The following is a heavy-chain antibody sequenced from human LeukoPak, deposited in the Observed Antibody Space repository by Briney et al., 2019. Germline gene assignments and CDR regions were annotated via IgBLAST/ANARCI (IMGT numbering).Heavy chain of an antibody. CDR2: ISGSGDST. J-gene: IGHJ5*02. Sequence: GGSLRLSCAASGFTFSSNAMSWVRQAPGKGLEWVSAISGSGDSTFYADSVKGRFTTSRDTSKNTLYLQINSLRVEDTAVYYCIVFGDSNHWGQGTLVTVSS. CDR3: IVFGDSNH. D-gene: IGHD4-17*01. CDR1: GFTFSSNA. V-gene: IGHV3-23*01.